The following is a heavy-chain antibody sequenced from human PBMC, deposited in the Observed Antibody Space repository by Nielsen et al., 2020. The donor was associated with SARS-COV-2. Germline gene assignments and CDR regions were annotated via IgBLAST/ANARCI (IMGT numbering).Heavy chain of an antibody. CDR2: INSDGRTT. D-gene: IGHD5/OR15-5a*01. CDR3: ARAKFYDSGVDP. J-gene: IGHJ5*02. V-gene: IGHV3-74*01. Sequence: GESLKISCAASGFTFGSSWMHWVRQAPGKGLAWVSRINSDGRTTTYADSVKGRFTISRDNAKNTLYLQMNSLRAEDTAVYYCARAKFYDSGVDPWGQGTLVTVSS. CDR1: GFTFGSSW.